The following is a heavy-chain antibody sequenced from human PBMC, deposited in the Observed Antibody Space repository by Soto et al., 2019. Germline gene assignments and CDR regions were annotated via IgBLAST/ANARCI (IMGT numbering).Heavy chain of an antibody. D-gene: IGHD1-26*01. CDR3: ARESDSGSYFDY. V-gene: IGHV3-30*04. CDR1: GFTFSSYA. J-gene: IGHJ4*02. CDR2: ISYDGSNK. Sequence: GGSLRLSCAASGFTFSSYAMHWVRQAPGKGLEWVAVISYDGSNKYYADSVKGRFTISRDNSKNTLYLQMNSLRAEDTVVYYCARESDSGSYFDYWGQGTLVTVSS.